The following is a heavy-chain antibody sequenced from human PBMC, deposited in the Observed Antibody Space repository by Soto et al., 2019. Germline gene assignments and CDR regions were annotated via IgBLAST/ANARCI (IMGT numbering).Heavy chain of an antibody. Sequence: QVQLVQSAGEVKKPGASVKVSCKASGYTFIRYGITWVRQAPGQGLEWMGWISPYNDYTIYAQKLQGRVTMTTDTPRRTVYLDLRSVKSDDTAVYYCARGGYYYNTWGKLSHYGLDVWGQGTSVTVSS. V-gene: IGHV1-18*01. D-gene: IGHD3-10*01. CDR3: ARGGYYYNTWGKLSHYGLDV. CDR1: GYTFIRYG. CDR2: ISPYNDYT. J-gene: IGHJ6*02.